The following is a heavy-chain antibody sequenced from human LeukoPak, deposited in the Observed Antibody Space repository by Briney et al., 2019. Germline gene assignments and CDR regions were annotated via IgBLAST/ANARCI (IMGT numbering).Heavy chain of an antibody. CDR3: ARGPLVARTDV. J-gene: IGHJ6*02. Sequence: PGGSLRLSCAASGFTFSSYSMNWVRQAPGKGLEWVSYISSSSSTIYYADSVKGRFTISRDNAKNSLYLQMNSLRAEDTAVYYCARGPLVARTDVWGQGTMVTVSS. D-gene: IGHD2-15*01. CDR2: ISSSSSTI. V-gene: IGHV3-48*04. CDR1: GFTFSSYS.